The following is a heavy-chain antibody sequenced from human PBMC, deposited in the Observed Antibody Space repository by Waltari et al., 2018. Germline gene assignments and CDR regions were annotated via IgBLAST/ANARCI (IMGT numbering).Heavy chain of an antibody. V-gene: IGHV4-34*01. J-gene: IGHJ2*01. D-gene: IGHD4-4*01. CDR2: TSGRGNT. CDR1: GGSFSDYY. CDR3: AGPQYHPYWYFDL. Sequence: QVQLQQWGAGLLKPSETLSLTCAVYGGSFSDYYWSWTRQPPGKGLEWIGETSGRGNTNYTPSLKSRVTISRHTSKHQFSLKLSSVTAADTAVYYFAGPQYHPYWYFDLCGRGTLVTVAS.